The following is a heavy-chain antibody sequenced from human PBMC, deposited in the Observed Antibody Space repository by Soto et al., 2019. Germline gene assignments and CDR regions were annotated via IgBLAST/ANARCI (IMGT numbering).Heavy chain of an antibody. Sequence: QVQLQESGPGLVKPSGTLSLTCAVSGGSISSSNWWSWVRQPPGKGMEWIGEIYHSGSTNYNPSLKSRVTISVDKSKNQCSLKLSSVTAADTAVYYCARTSEGIGPYWYGMDVWGQGTTVTVSS. J-gene: IGHJ6*02. CDR1: GGSISSSNW. D-gene: IGHD3-3*01. CDR3: ARTSEGIGPYWYGMDV. CDR2: IYHSGST. V-gene: IGHV4-4*02.